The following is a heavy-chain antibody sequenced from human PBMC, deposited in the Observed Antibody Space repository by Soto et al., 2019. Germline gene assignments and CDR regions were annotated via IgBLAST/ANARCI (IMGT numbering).Heavy chain of an antibody. CDR1: GGSITGAYY. Sequence: TLSLTCNVSGGSITGAYYWNWIRQHPGKGLEWIGSIHYRGTTDYNPSLKSRITISLDRSKNQFALKLSSVTAADTAVYYCARVRDSFGLDVWGQGTTVTVSS. V-gene: IGHV4-31*03. D-gene: IGHD2-15*01. CDR3: ARVRDSFGLDV. J-gene: IGHJ6*02. CDR2: IHYRGTT.